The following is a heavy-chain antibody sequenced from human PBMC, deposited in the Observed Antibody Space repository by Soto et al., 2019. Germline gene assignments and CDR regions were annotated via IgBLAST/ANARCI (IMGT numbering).Heavy chain of an antibody. J-gene: IGHJ4*02. CDR1: GGSINTGAYY. Sequence: TSETLSLTCTVSGGSINTGAYYLSWIRQRPGQGLEWIGYIYYSGTTYYSPSLKSRVTISLDTSQNHFSLDLSSVTAADTAFYYCARATTIWNYFDNWGQGVPVTVSS. D-gene: IGHD1-1*01. V-gene: IGHV4-31*03. CDR3: ARATTIWNYFDN. CDR2: IYYSGTT.